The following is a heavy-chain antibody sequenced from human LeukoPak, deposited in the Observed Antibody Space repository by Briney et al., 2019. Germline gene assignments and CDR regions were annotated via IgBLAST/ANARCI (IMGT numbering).Heavy chain of an antibody. CDR3: ARERTYGKRRGVGY. CDR1: GGSISSGGYY. CDR2: TYGSGST. D-gene: IGHD1-1*01. J-gene: IGHJ4*02. Sequence: PSETLSLTCNVSGGSISSGGYYWNWIRQHPGKGLEWLGYTYGSGSTYYNPSLESRIMISIDTSKNQFSLKLTSVTAADSAIYYCARERTYGKRRGVGYWGPGTLVTVTS. V-gene: IGHV4-31*03.